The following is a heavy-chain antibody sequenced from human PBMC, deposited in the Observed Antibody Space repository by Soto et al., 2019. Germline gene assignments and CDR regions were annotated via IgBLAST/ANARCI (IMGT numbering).Heavy chain of an antibody. Sequence: QVQLVESGGGGVQPGRSLRLSCAASGFTFSNNAMDWVRHAPGKGLEWVAGISYDGSNKYIAESVKGRFTISRDNSKNTLFLQMNSLRAEDTAVYYCARGTTTSAFSAMDVWGQGTTVTVSS. CDR2: ISYDGSNK. CDR3: ARGTTTSAFSAMDV. J-gene: IGHJ6*02. CDR1: GFTFSNNA. D-gene: IGHD1-1*01. V-gene: IGHV3-30-3*01.